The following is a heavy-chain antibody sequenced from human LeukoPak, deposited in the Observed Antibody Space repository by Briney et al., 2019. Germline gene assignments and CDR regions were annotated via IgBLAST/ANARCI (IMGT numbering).Heavy chain of an antibody. V-gene: IGHV4-39*07. CDR1: GGSISSSSYY. CDR3: AREGEGGSYH. Sequence: SETLSLTCTVSGGSISSSSYYWGWIRQPPGKGLEWIGSIYYSGSTYYNPSLKSRVTISVDTSKNQFSLKLSSVTAADTAVYYCAREGEGGSYHWGQGTLVTVSS. D-gene: IGHD1-26*01. CDR2: IYYSGST. J-gene: IGHJ5*02.